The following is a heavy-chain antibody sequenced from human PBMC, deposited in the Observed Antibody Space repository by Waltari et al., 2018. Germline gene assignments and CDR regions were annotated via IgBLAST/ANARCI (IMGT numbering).Heavy chain of an antibody. CDR3: ARPGTTTRPAYGLDV. V-gene: IGHV1-2*02. J-gene: IGHJ6*02. D-gene: IGHD6-6*01. CDR1: GYTFTGYY. Sequence: QVQLVQSGAEVKKPGASVKVSCKASGYTFTGYYIHWLRQAPGQGPELMGWINPNRGGKYYTQKFQGRVTMTRDTSVRTAYMELSRMSSDDTAIYYCARPGTTTRPAYGLDVWGQGTTVTVSS. CDR2: INPNRGGK.